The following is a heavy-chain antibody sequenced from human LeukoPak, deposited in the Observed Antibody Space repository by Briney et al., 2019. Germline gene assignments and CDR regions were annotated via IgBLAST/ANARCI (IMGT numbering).Heavy chain of an antibody. J-gene: IGHJ4*02. V-gene: IGHV3-48*03. Sequence: GGSLRLSCAASGFTFSSYEMNWVRQAPGKGLEWVSYISSSGSTIYYADSVKGRFTISRDNAKNSLYLQMNSLRAEDTAVYFCARGRRYMSITIVLGDDYWGQGTLVTVSS. CDR3: ARGRRYMSITIVLGDDY. CDR1: GFTFSSYE. D-gene: IGHD3-10*01. CDR2: ISSSGSTI.